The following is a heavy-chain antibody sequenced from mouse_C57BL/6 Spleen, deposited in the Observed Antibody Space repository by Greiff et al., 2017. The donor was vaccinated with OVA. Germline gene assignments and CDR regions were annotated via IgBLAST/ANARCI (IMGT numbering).Heavy chain of an antibody. Sequence: QVQLKQAGAELVSPGSTVKLSCKASGYTFTSYWMHWVKQRPIQGLEWIGNIDPSDSETHYNQKFKDKATLTVDKSSNTAYMQLSSLTSEDSAVYYCAREDGNYWGQGTTLTVSS. CDR1: GYTFTSYW. J-gene: IGHJ2*01. D-gene: IGHD2-3*01. V-gene: IGHV1-52*01. CDR3: AREDGNY. CDR2: IDPSDSET.